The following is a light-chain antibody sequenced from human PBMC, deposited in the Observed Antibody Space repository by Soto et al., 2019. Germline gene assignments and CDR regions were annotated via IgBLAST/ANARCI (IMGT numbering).Light chain of an antibody. Sequence: DIVLTQSPGTLSLSPGERATLSCRASQTVSSSLAWYQQKPGQAPRLLIFGASTRAAGFPDRFSGSGSGTDFTLTISRLDPEDFAVYYCQQYGSSPRTFGQGTKVDIK. CDR3: QQYGSSPRT. V-gene: IGKV3-20*01. CDR1: QTVSSS. J-gene: IGKJ1*01. CDR2: GAS.